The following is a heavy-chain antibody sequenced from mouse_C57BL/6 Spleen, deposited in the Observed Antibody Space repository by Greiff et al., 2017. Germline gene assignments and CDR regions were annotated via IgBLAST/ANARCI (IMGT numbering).Heavy chain of an antibody. CDR3: ARWYYGSYYAMDY. J-gene: IGHJ4*01. D-gene: IGHD1-1*01. Sequence: QVQLQQSGAELSRPGASVKLSCKASGYTFTSYGISWVKQRTGQGLEWIGEIYPRSGNTYYNEKFKGKATLTADKSSSTAYMELRSLTSEDSAVYFCARWYYGSYYAMDYWGQGTSVTVSS. V-gene: IGHV1-81*01. CDR1: GYTFTSYG. CDR2: IYPRSGNT.